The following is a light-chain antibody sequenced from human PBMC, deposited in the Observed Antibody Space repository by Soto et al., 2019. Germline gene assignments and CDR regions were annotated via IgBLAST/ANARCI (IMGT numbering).Light chain of an antibody. CDR3: QQYGSSPGT. Sequence: EIVLTQSPDTLSLSPGERATLSCSASQSIRSTHLVWYQQKPGQAPSFLIFGASSRATGIPDRFNGSGSGTDFAVTISGLEPEDFAVYYCQQYGSSPGTFGQGTKVAIK. CDR1: QSIRSTH. J-gene: IGKJ1*01. CDR2: GAS. V-gene: IGKV3-20*01.